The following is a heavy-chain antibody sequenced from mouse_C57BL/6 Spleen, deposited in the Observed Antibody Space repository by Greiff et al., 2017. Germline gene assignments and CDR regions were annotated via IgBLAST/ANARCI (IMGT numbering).Heavy chain of an antibody. CDR2: INPNNGGT. V-gene: IGHV1-22*01. J-gene: IGHJ3*01. D-gene: IGHD2-1*01. CDR3: ALIYYGNSFAY. Sequence: EVQLQESGPELVKPGASVKMSCKASGYTFTDYNMHWVKQSHGKSLEWIGYINPNNGGTSYNQKFKGKATLTVNKSSSTAYMELRSLTSEDSAVYYCALIYYGNSFAYWGQGTLVTVSA. CDR1: GYTFTDYN.